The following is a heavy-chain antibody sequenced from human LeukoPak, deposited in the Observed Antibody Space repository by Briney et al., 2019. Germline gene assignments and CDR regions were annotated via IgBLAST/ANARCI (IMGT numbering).Heavy chain of an antibody. CDR3: AREIEGDGDYVSDFDY. CDR1: GYTLTELS. V-gene: IGHV1-24*01. D-gene: IGHD4-17*01. Sequence: GASVKVSCKVSGYTLTELSMHWVRQAPGKGLEWMGGFDPEDGETIYAQKFQGRVTMTRDTSTSTVYMELSSLRSEDTAVYYCAREIEGDGDYVSDFDYWGQGTLVTVSS. J-gene: IGHJ4*02. CDR2: FDPEDGET.